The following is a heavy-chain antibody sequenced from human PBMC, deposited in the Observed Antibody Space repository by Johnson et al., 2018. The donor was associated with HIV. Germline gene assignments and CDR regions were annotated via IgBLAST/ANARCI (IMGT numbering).Heavy chain of an antibody. CDR2: ISGYGRTI. Sequence: QVQLVESGGGLVKPGGSLRLSCAASGFTFSDSYMAWIRQAPGKGLEWISYISGYGRTIYYADSVKGRFTISRDNAKNSLYLQVNSLRAEDTAVYYCARVRSGRENAFDIWGQGTMVTVSS. CDR1: GFTFSDSY. D-gene: IGHD1-26*01. J-gene: IGHJ3*02. V-gene: IGHV3-11*04. CDR3: ARVRSGRENAFDI.